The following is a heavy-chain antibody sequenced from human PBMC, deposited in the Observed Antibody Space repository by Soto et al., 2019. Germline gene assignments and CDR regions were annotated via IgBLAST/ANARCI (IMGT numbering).Heavy chain of an antibody. D-gene: IGHD6-19*01. J-gene: IGHJ4*02. CDR2: VSHDGIIQ. Sequence: QVQLVESGGGVVQSGRSLRLSCVASGFTFRTFGMQWVRQVPGKGLEWVAVVSHDGIIQHYADSVKGRFSISRDNFKNTVYLQMYRLRPDDPAVYYCAKEGTPYTSSHLDNWGQGTLVTVSS. V-gene: IGHV3-30*18. CDR3: AKEGTPYTSSHLDN. CDR1: GFTFRTFG.